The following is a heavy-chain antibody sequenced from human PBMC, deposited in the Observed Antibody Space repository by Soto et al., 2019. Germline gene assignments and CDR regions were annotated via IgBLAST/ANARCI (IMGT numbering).Heavy chain of an antibody. D-gene: IGHD3-10*01. CDR2: ISGSGGTT. Sequence: GGSLRLSCAASGFTFTTHAMNWVRQAPGKGLEWVSSISGSGGTTDYADSVKGRFTISRDNSKNTLYLQMNSLRAEDTAVYYSAKGLGEFSYYGMDVWGQGTTVTVSS. CDR1: GFTFTTHA. J-gene: IGHJ6*02. CDR3: AKGLGEFSYYGMDV. V-gene: IGHV3-23*01.